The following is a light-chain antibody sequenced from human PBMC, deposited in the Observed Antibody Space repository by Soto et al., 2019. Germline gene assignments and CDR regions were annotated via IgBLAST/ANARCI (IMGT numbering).Light chain of an antibody. CDR1: QAVNTR. Sequence: EIVLTQSPATLSSFPGDRVTLSCRASQAVNTRLAWYQHKPGQAPRLLIYLASNRAAGVPARFSGSGSGTVFTLTISRLEPEDFAVYFCQQYGSSPLTFGGGTKVDIK. V-gene: IGKV3-20*01. CDR3: QQYGSSPLT. J-gene: IGKJ4*01. CDR2: LAS.